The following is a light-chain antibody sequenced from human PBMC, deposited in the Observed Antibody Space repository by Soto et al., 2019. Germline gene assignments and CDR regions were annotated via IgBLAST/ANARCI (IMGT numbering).Light chain of an antibody. CDR1: SSNIGSNT. CDR2: SNN. J-gene: IGLJ2*01. CDR3: AAWDASLNGPV. Sequence: QSVLTQPPSASGTPGQRVTISCSGSSSNIGSNTVNWYQQLTGTAPKLLIFSNNQRPSGVPDRFSGSKSGTSASLAISGLQSEDEADYYCAAWDASLNGPVFGGGTKLTVL. V-gene: IGLV1-44*01.